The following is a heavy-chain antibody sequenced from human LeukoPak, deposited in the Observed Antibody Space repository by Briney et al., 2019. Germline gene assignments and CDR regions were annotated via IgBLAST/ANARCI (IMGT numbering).Heavy chain of an antibody. V-gene: IGHV4-59*11. CDR3: ARLLDNDISGDPDTFDV. J-gene: IGHJ3*01. CDR1: GGSPSGHY. D-gene: IGHD3-22*01. Sequence: PSETLSLTCTVSGGSPSGHYWSWIRQPPGKRLEWIGYVSYTGRTKYNPSLQSRVTISIDTSKSQFSLKLTSVTSADTAVYSCARLLDNDISGDPDTFDVWGQGTTVIASS. CDR2: VSYTGRT.